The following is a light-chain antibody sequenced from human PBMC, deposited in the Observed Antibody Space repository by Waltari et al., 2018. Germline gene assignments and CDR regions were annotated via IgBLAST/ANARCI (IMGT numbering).Light chain of an antibody. CDR2: AAS. J-gene: IGKJ1*01. Sequence: IMLTQSPDTPSLSPGERATIPCRASQSIGTCLVWYQPTPGHAPRLLIHAASTKATGIPDRFSCSGSGTDFSLIISRLEPEDFAVYYCQHYVRLPVTFGQGTKVEIK. CDR3: QHYVRLPVT. CDR1: QSIGTC. V-gene: IGKV3-20*01.